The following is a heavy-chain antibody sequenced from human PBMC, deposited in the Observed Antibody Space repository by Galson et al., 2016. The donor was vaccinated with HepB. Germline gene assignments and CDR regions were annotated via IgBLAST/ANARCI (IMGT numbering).Heavy chain of an antibody. CDR3: TRHISRTDTAMVYGFDP. CDR2: IRSKANSYAT. V-gene: IGHV3-73*01. CDR1: GFTFSGSA. J-gene: IGHJ5*02. D-gene: IGHD5-18*01. Sequence: SLRLSCAAFGFTFSGSAMHWVRQASGKGLEWVGRIRSKANSYATAYAASVKGRFTISRDDSKNTAYLQMNSLKTEDTAVYYCTRHISRTDTAMVYGFDPWGQGTLVTVSS.